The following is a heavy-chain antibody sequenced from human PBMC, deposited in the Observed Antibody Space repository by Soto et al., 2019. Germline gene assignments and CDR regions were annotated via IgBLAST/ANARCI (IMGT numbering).Heavy chain of an antibody. CDR3: AIKTYGKDV. Sequence: GGSLRLSCAASGFTFSSYGMHWVRQAPGKGLEWVAVISYDGSNKYYADSVKGRFTISRDNSKNTLYLQMNSLRAEDTAVYYCAIKTYGKDVWGQGTTVTVSS. CDR2: ISYDGSNK. CDR1: GFTFSSYG. J-gene: IGHJ6*02. V-gene: IGHV3-30*03.